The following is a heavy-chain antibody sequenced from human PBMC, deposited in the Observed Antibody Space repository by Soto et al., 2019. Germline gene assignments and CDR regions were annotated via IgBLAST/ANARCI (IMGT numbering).Heavy chain of an antibody. Sequence: PGGSLRLSCAASGFTVSSNYMSWVRQAPGKGLEWVSVIYSGGSTYYADSVKGRFTISRDNSKNTLYLQMNSLRAEDTAVYYCARGLISSGYDSYDYWGQGTLVTVSS. J-gene: IGHJ4*02. CDR1: GFTVSSNY. D-gene: IGHD5-12*01. CDR2: IYSGGST. V-gene: IGHV3-66*01. CDR3: ARGLISSGYDSYDY.